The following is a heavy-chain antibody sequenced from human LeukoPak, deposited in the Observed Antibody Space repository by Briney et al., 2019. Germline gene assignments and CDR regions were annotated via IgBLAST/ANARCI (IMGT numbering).Heavy chain of an antibody. CDR2: IIPIFGTA. Sequence: SVKVSCKASGGTFSSYAISWVRQAPGRGLEWMGGIIPIFGTANYAQKFQGRVTITADKSTSTAYMELSSLRSEDTAVYYCARSGVNYYYDSSGLLYWGQGTLVTVSS. V-gene: IGHV1-69*06. CDR1: GGTFSSYA. D-gene: IGHD3-22*01. CDR3: ARSGVNYYYDSSGLLY. J-gene: IGHJ4*02.